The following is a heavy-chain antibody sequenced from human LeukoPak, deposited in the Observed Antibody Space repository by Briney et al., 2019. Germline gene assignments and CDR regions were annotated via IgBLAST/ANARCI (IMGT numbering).Heavy chain of an antibody. J-gene: IGHJ4*02. D-gene: IGHD3-22*01. CDR3: ASPAHYYDSSGYFSY. CDR1: GGTLSSYA. Sequence: ASVKVSCKASGGTLSSYATSRVRQAPGQGLEWMGGIIPIFGTANYAQKFQGRVTITTDESTSTAYMELSSLRSEDTAVYYCASPAHYYDSSGYFSYWGQGTLVTVSS. CDR2: IIPIFGTA. V-gene: IGHV1-69*05.